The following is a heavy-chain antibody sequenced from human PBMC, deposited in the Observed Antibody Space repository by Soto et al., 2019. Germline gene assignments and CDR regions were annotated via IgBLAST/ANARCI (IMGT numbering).Heavy chain of an antibody. J-gene: IGHJ5*02. CDR3: AREPGIVGATTNWFDP. CDR2: IYHSGST. V-gene: IGHV4-4*02. Sequence: SETLSLTCAVSGGSISSSNWWSWVRQPPGKGLEWIGEIYHSGSTNYNPSLKSRVTISVDKSKNQFSLKLSSVIAAETAVDYCAREPGIVGATTNWFDPWGQGTLVTVSS. D-gene: IGHD1-26*01. CDR1: GGSISSSNW.